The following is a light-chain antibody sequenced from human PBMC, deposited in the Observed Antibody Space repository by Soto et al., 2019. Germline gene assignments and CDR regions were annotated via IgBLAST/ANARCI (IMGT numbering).Light chain of an antibody. CDR2: AAS. Sequence: DIEMTQSPSSLSASVGDRVTIXXRASQSISSYLNWYQQKPGKAPEXLIYAASSLQSGVPSRFSGSGSGTDFALTISNLQSEDFAIYYCQQYYRFPMTFGQGTRLEIK. CDR3: QQYYRFPMT. J-gene: IGKJ5*01. CDR1: QSISSY. V-gene: IGKV1-39*01.